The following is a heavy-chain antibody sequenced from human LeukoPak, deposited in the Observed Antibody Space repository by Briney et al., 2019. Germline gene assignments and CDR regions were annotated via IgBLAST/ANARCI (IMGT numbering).Heavy chain of an antibody. D-gene: IGHD3-22*01. Sequence: GGSLRLSCAASGFTFSSYAMSWVRQAPGKGLEWVSAISGSGGSTYYADSVKGRFTISRDNSKNTLYLQMNSLRAEDTAVYYCAKEKYYYDSSGYNPDDAFDIWGQGTMVTVSS. CDR1: GFTFSSYA. CDR2: ISGSGGST. V-gene: IGHV3-23*01. J-gene: IGHJ3*02. CDR3: AKEKYYYDSSGYNPDDAFDI.